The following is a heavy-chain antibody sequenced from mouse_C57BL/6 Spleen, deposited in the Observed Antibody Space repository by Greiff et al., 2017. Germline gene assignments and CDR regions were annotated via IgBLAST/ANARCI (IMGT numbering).Heavy chain of an antibody. CDR3: AVFYFPYWYFDV. D-gene: IGHD1-1*01. J-gene: IGHJ1*03. CDR1: GFNIKNTY. CDR2: IDPANGNT. V-gene: IGHV14-3*01. Sequence: VQLQQPGAELVKPGASVKLSCTASGFNIKNTYMHWVKQRPEQGLEWIGRIDPANGNTKYAPKFQGKATITADTSSNTAYLQLSSLTSEDTAIYYCAVFYFPYWYFDVWGTGTTVTVSS.